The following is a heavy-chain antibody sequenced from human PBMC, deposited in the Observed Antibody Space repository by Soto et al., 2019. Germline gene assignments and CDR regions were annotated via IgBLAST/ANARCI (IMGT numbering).Heavy chain of an antibody. V-gene: IGHV1-2*02. CDR3: ARDPRFCSGGSCYYFDY. CDR1: GYTFTGYY. D-gene: IGHD2-15*01. J-gene: IGHJ4*02. CDR2: INPNSGGT. Sequence: ASVKVSCQASGYTFTGYYMHWVRQAPGQGLEWMGWINPNSGGTNYAQKFQGRVTMTRDTSIITAYMDLSRLRSDDTAVYYCARDPRFCSGGSCYYFDYWGQGTLVTVSS.